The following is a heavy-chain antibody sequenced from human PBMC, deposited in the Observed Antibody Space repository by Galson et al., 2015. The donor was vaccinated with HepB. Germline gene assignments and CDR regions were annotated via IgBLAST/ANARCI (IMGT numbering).Heavy chain of an antibody. D-gene: IGHD6-13*01. V-gene: IGHV3-23*01. CDR2: ISGSGGST. Sequence: SLRLSCAASGFTFSSYAMSWVRQAPGKGLEWVSAISGSGGSTYYADSVKGRFTISRDNSKNTLYLQMNSLRAEDTAVYYCAKGTHSSSWYCRWDYWGQGTLVTVSS. CDR1: GFTFSSYA. J-gene: IGHJ4*02. CDR3: AKGTHSSSWYCRWDY.